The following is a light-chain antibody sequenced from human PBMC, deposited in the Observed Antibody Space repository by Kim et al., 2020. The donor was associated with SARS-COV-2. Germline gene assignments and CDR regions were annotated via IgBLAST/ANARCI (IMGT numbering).Light chain of an antibody. CDR3: ATWDDSLNAWV. J-gene: IGLJ3*02. Sequence: QRVTICCSGSNSNIVVNTVNWYQHFPGTVPKLRIYRNNQRPSGVPDRFSGSKSGTSASLALSGLLSEDEADYYCATWDDSLNAWVFGGGTKLTVL. CDR1: NSNIVVNT. V-gene: IGLV1-44*01. CDR2: RNN.